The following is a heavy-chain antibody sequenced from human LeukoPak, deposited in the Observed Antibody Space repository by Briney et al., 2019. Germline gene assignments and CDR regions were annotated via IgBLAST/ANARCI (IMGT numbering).Heavy chain of an antibody. Sequence: GASVKVSCKASGGTFTSYAISWVRQAPGQGHEWRGGIIPIFGTANYAQKFQGRVTITADKSTSTAYMELSSLRSEDTAVYYCARESRGSSSALDYWGQGTLVTVSS. CDR3: ARESRGSSSALDY. D-gene: IGHD6-13*01. CDR1: GGTFTSYA. CDR2: IIPIFGTA. V-gene: IGHV1-69*06. J-gene: IGHJ4*02.